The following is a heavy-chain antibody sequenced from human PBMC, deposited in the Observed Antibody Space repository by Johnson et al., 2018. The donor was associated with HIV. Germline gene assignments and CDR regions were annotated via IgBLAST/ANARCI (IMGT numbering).Heavy chain of an antibody. Sequence: VQLVESGGGLVKPGGSLRLSCAVSGFTFTSAWMSWVRQSPGKGLEWVGRIKSKTDGGTTDYAAPVKGRFTISRDDSKNTLYLQMNSLKTEDTAVYYCTTHQIWETFYAFDIWGQGTVVTVSS. CDR3: TTHQIWETFYAFDI. J-gene: IGHJ3*02. CDR1: GFTFTSAW. CDR2: IKSKTDGGTT. D-gene: IGHD1-26*01. V-gene: IGHV3-15*01.